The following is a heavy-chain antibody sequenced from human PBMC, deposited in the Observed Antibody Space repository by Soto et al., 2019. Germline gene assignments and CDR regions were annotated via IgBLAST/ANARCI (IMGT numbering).Heavy chain of an antibody. J-gene: IGHJ5*02. CDR3: ARVLRFLEWSENWFDP. Sequence: GASVKVSCKASGYTFTSYGISWVRQAPGQGLEWMGWISAYNGNTNYAQKLQGRVTMTTDTSTSTAYMELRSLRSDDTAVYYCARVLRFLEWSENWFDPWGQGTLVTVSS. CDR2: ISAYNGNT. V-gene: IGHV1-18*01. D-gene: IGHD3-3*01. CDR1: GYTFTSYG.